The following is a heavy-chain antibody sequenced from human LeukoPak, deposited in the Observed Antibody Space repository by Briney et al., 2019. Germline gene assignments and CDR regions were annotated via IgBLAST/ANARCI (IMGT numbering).Heavy chain of an antibody. V-gene: IGHV3-30*03. CDR3: ARDVDALDI. CDR1: GFTFSSYA. J-gene: IGHJ3*02. Sequence: GGSLRLSCAASGFTFSSYAMSWVRQAPGKGLEWVAVISYDGSNKYYADSVKGRFTISRDNSKNTLYLQMNSLRAEDTAVYYCARDVDALDIWGQGTMVTVSS. CDR2: ISYDGSNK.